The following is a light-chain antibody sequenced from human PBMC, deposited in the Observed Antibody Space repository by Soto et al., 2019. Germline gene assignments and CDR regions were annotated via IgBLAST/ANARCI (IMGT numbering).Light chain of an antibody. Sequence: DIQMTQYQSSLSASLGDRVTLVCRASQTLNSYSKWSQHKPGKAPKLLIYAASSLQSGVPSRFSGSGSGTDFTLTSSSLQPEDFATYDCQQRYSTPWTFGQGTKVDI. CDR1: QTLNSY. V-gene: IGKV1-39*01. CDR2: AAS. CDR3: QQRYSTPWT. J-gene: IGKJ1*01.